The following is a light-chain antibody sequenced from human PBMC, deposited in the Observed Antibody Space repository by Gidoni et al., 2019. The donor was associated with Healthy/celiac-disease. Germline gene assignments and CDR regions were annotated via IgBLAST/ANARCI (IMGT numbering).Light chain of an antibody. CDR2: DAS. CDR1: QGISNY. Sequence: DIQMTQSPSSLSASVGDRVTITCRASQGISNYLAWYQQKPGNVPKLLIYDASTLQSGVPSRFSGSGSGTDFTLTISSLQPEDVSTYYCQKYNSAPRTFXQXTKVEIK. J-gene: IGKJ1*01. V-gene: IGKV1-27*01. CDR3: QKYNSAPRT.